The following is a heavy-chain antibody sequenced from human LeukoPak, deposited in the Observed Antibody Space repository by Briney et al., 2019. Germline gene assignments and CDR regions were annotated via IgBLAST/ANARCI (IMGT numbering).Heavy chain of an antibody. Sequence: SVKVSCKASGGTFSSYAISWVRQAPGQGLEWMGRIIPILGIANYAQKFQGRVTMTRDTSISTAYMELSRLRSDDTAVYYCARGSGGNPHFQHWGQGTLVTVSS. CDR2: IIPILGIA. J-gene: IGHJ1*01. V-gene: IGHV1-69*04. D-gene: IGHD4-23*01. CDR3: ARGSGGNPHFQH. CDR1: GGTFSSYA.